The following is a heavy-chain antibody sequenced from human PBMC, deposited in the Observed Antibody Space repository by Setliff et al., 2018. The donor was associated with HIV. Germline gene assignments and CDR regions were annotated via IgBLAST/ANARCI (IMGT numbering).Heavy chain of an antibody. CDR2: IYYSGST. CDR3: ARDTSLVRGRDY. D-gene: IGHD3-10*01. V-gene: IGHV4-39*07. J-gene: IGHJ4*02. CDR1: GGSISSSTYY. Sequence: SETLSLTCTVSGGSISSSTYYWGWIRQPPGQGLEWIGSIYYSGSTSYNPSLKSRVTISVDRSKNQFSLKLRSVTAADTAVYYCARDTSLVRGRDYWGQGTLVTVSS.